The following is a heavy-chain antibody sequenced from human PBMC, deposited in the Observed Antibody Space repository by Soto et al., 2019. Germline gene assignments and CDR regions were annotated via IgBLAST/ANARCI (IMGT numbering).Heavy chain of an antibody. CDR1: GGSINTYF. V-gene: IGHV4-59*01. D-gene: IGHD1-26*01. CDR2: ISSAGIP. Sequence: QVQLQESGPRLVKPSETLSLSCTVSGGSINTYFWTWIRQAPGRGLEWLASISSAGIPTYTPSLKSRLTISLDPSQSHFSLRLDSMTAADTATYYCARLFIVGAPGSYYTGLDVWGQGTAITVSS. J-gene: IGHJ6*02. CDR3: ARLFIVGAPGSYYTGLDV.